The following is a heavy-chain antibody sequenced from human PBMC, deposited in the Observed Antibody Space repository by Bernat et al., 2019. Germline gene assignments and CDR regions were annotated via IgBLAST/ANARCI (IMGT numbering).Heavy chain of an antibody. CDR1: GYTFTSYD. D-gene: IGHD4-17*01. CDR3: ASTVTTFPDDAFDI. CDR2: MNPNSGNT. Sequence: QVQLVQSGAEVKKPGASVKVSCKASGYTFTSYDINWVRQATGQGLEWMGWMNPNSGNTGYAQKFQGRVTMTRNTSISTAYMELSSLRSEDTAMYYCASTVTTFPDDAFDIWGQGTMVTVSS. J-gene: IGHJ3*02. V-gene: IGHV1-8*01.